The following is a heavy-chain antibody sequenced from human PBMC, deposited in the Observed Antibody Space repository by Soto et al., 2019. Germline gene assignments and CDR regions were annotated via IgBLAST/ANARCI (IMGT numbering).Heavy chain of an antibody. D-gene: IGHD3-22*01. CDR1: AGSIYSGDYY. CDR2: IYYSGST. J-gene: IGHJ3*02. Sequence: SETLSLTCTVSAGSIYSGDYYWSWIRQPPGKGLEWIGYIYYSGSTYYNPSLKSRITISVDTSKNQFSLKLSSVTAADTAVYYCARDWYYSDSTGYYHDVFDIWGQGTMVTVSS. V-gene: IGHV4-30-4*01. CDR3: ARDWYYSDSTGYYHDVFDI.